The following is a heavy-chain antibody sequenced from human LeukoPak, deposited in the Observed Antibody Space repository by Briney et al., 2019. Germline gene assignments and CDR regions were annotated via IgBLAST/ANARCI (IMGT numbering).Heavy chain of an antibody. V-gene: IGHV1-18*01. CDR2: ISGNNDNP. J-gene: IGHJ4*02. CDR3: ARDGTSADDY. Sequence: ASVKVSCKTSGYTFSNFGINWVRQAPAQGLEWMGWISGNNDNPNYGQTFQGRFTVTTDSSTSTAYMELRNLTFDDTAVYYCARDGTSADDYWGQGTLVTVSS. CDR1: GYTFSNFG. D-gene: IGHD1-26*01.